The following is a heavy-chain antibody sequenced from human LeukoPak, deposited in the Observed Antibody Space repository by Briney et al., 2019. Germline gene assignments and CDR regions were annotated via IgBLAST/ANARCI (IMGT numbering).Heavy chain of an antibody. CDR3: ARDQGWPTVYGMDV. Sequence: AASVKVSCKASGYTFTSYGISWVRQAPGQGLEWMGWISAYNGNTNYAQKLQGRVTMTTDTSTSTAYMEPRSLRSDDTAVYYCARDQGWPTVYGMDVWGQGTTVTVSS. D-gene: IGHD6-19*01. CDR1: GYTFTSYG. CDR2: ISAYNGNT. V-gene: IGHV1-18*01. J-gene: IGHJ6*02.